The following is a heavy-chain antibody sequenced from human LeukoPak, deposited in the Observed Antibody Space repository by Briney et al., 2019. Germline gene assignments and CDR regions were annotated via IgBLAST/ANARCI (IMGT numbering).Heavy chain of an antibody. V-gene: IGHV4-34*01. CDR2: INHSGST. D-gene: IGHD6-13*01. CDR3: ARSYSSSSDFDY. Sequence: SETLSLTCAVYGGSFSGYYWSWIRQPPGKGLEWIGEINHSGSTNYNPSLKSRVTISVDTSKNQFSLKLSSVTAADTAVYCCARSYSSSSDFDYWGQGTLVTVSS. J-gene: IGHJ4*02. CDR1: GGSFSGYY.